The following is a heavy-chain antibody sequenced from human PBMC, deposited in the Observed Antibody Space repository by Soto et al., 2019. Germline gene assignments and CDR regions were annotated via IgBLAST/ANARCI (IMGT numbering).Heavy chain of an antibody. J-gene: IGHJ4*02. Sequence: QVQLVQSGAEVKKPGASVKVSCKASGYTFTSYGISWVRQAPGQGLEWMGWISAYNGNTNYAQKLQGRVTMTTDTSTSTAYMELRSLRSDDTAVYCCAGVGSSTLSVDYFDYWGQGTLVTVSS. CDR3: AGVGSSTLSVDYFDY. CDR1: GYTFTSYG. CDR2: ISAYNGNT. D-gene: IGHD6-19*01. V-gene: IGHV1-18*01.